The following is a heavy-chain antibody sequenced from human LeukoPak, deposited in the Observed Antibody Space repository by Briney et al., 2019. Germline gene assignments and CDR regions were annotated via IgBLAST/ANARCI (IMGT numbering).Heavy chain of an antibody. CDR3: AKLGGGTNWFDP. J-gene: IGHJ5*02. V-gene: IGHV1-2*02. CDR2: INPNSGDR. D-gene: IGHD3-16*01. CDR1: GYTSTGYY. Sequence: GASVKVSCKASGYTSTGYYIHWVRQAPGQGLEWMGWINPNSGDRNYAQKFQGRVTMTRDTSINTAYMELSSLRSDDTAVYYCAKLGGGTNWFDPWGQGTLVIVSS.